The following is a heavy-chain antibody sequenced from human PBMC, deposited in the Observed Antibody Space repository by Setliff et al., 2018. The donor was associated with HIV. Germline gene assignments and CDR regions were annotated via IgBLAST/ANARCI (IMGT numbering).Heavy chain of an antibody. Sequence: SETLSLTCAVYGGSFSNYYWTWIRQPPGKGLEWLGEINHSGSTNYNPSLKSRVSISEDRSKNQLTLKLSSVTAADTAVYYCARVSSFNKIIKEAFDIWGQGTLVTVSS. CDR1: GGSFSNYY. J-gene: IGHJ3*02. CDR2: INHSGST. D-gene: IGHD3-10*01. V-gene: IGHV4-34*01. CDR3: ARVSSFNKIIKEAFDI.